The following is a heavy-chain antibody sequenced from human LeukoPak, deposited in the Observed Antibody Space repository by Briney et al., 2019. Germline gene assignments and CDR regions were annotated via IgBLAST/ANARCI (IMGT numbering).Heavy chain of an antibody. V-gene: IGHV4-59*01. CDR2: IYDSGST. CDR1: GGSISTYY. CDR3: ARVVGRYCSSTSCYIDY. D-gene: IGHD2-2*01. J-gene: IGHJ4*02. Sequence: SETLSLTCTVSGGSISTYYWSWLRQPPGKGLEWVGYIYDSGSTNYNPSLKSRVTISEDTSKRQFSLNLRSVTAADTAAYYCARVVGRYCSSTSCYIDYWGQGTLVTVSS.